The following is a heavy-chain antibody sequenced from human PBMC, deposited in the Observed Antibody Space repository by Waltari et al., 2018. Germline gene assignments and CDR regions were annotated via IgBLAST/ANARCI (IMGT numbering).Heavy chain of an antibody. Sequence: QVQLQQWGAGLFQPSETLSLTCAVYGGSFSGYYWGWIRQPPGKGLEWIGEINHSGNTNHNPSLRSRVTMLVDTSKSQFSLKLNSVTAADTAVYYCVRLEDCTGPGGNCYSGDSFAMDVWGQGTTVTVSS. D-gene: IGHD2-8*02. CDR1: GGSFSGYY. CDR3: VRLEDCTGPGGNCYSGDSFAMDV. V-gene: IGHV4-34*02. J-gene: IGHJ6*02. CDR2: INHSGNT.